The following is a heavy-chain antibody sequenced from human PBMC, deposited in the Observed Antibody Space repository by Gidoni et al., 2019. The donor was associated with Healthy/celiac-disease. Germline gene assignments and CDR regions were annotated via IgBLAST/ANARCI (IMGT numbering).Heavy chain of an antibody. Sequence: VQLLESGGGLVQPGGSLRLSCAASGVTFSSYAMSWVRQAPGKGLGWVSAISGSGGSTYYADSVKGRFTISRDNSKNTLYLQMNSLRAEDTAVYYCAKGGGLRLGELFYWGQGTLVTVSS. J-gene: IGHJ4*02. V-gene: IGHV3-23*01. CDR2: ISGSGGST. CDR3: AKGGGLRLGELFY. CDR1: GVTFSSYA. D-gene: IGHD3-16*01.